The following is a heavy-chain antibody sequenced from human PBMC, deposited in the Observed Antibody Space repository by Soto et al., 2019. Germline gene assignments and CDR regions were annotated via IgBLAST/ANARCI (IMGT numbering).Heavy chain of an antibody. J-gene: IGHJ6*02. D-gene: IGHD4-4*01. CDR2: ISGSGGST. V-gene: IGHV3-23*01. CDR1: GYTFATYW. Sequence: PGESLKISCKGSGYTFATYWIGWVRQAPGKGLEWVSAISGSGGSTYYADSVKGRFTISRDNSKNTLYLQMNSLRAEDTAVYYCAKDTTVTTLDGYYYYYYGMDVWGQGTTVTVSS. CDR3: AKDTTVTTLDGYYYYYYGMDV.